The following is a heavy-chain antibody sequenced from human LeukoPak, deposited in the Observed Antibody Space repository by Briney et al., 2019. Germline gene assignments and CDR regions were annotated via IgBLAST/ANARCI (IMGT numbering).Heavy chain of an antibody. D-gene: IGHD6-6*01. CDR3: ARDPILYSSSSSVWFVP. CDR1: GYTFTGYY. Sequence: GASVKVSCKGSGYTFTGYYMHWVRQAPGQGLEWMGWINPNSGGTNYAQEFQGRVTMTRDTAISTAYMELSRLRSDDTAVYYCARDPILYSSSSSVWFVPWGQGTLVTVSS. V-gene: IGHV1-2*02. J-gene: IGHJ5*02. CDR2: INPNSGGT.